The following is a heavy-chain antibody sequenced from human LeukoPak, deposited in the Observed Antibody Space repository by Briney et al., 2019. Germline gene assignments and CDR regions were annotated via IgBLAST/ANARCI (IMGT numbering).Heavy chain of an antibody. Sequence: SVKVSFKASGGTFSSYAISWVRQAPGQGLEWMGRIIPIFGTANDAQKFQGRVTITTDESTSTAYMELSSLRSEDTAVYYCARAGYCSGGSCRYYFDYWGQGTLVTVSS. CDR3: ARAGYCSGGSCRYYFDY. V-gene: IGHV1-69*05. D-gene: IGHD2-15*01. CDR2: IIPIFGTA. J-gene: IGHJ4*02. CDR1: GGTFSSYA.